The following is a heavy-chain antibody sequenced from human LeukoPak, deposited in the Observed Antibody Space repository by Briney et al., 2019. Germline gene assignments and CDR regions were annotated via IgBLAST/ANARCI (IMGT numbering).Heavy chain of an antibody. CDR1: GYTFTSYA. Sequence: GASVKVSCKASGYTFTSYAMHWVRQAPGQRLEWMGWINAGNGNTKYSQEFQGRVTITRDTSASTAYMELSSLRSEDTAVYYCAADQLTGYAFDIWGQGTMVTVSS. D-gene: IGHD3-10*01. CDR3: AADQLTGYAFDI. V-gene: IGHV1-3*03. J-gene: IGHJ3*02. CDR2: INAGNGNT.